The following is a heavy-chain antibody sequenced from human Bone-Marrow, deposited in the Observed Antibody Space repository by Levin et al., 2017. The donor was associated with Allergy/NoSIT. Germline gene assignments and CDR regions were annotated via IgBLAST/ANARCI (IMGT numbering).Heavy chain of an antibody. D-gene: IGHD6-19*01. CDR2: IRNKANIYTT. V-gene: IGHV3-72*01. CDR3: AREGDSSAYCIDFDY. CDR1: GFSFNDHS. Sequence: GGSLRLSCAASGFSFNDHSMNWVRQAPGKGLEWVGRIRNKANIYTTAYAASVKGRFTISRDDSRSSLFLHMYSLQTEDTAVYYCAREGDSSAYCIDFDYWGQGTLVTVSS. J-gene: IGHJ4*02.